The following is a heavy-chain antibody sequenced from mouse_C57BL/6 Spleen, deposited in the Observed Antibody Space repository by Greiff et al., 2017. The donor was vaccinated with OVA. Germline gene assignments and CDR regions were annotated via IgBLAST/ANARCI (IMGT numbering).Heavy chain of an antibody. J-gene: IGHJ2*01. V-gene: IGHV1-66*01. CDR2: IYPGRGNT. CDR1: GYSFTSYY. CDR3: ARRSGSSLWYFDY. D-gene: IGHD1-1*01. Sequence: QVQLQQSGPELVKPGASVKISCKASGYSFTSYYIHWVKQRPGQGLEWIGWIYPGRGNTKYNEKFKGKATLTADTSSSTAYMQLSSLTSEDSAVYYCARRSGSSLWYFDYWGQGTTLTVSS.